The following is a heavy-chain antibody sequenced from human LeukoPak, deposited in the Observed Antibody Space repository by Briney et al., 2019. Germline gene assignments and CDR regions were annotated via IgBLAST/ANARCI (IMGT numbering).Heavy chain of an antibody. D-gene: IGHD3-22*01. CDR2: ISASGGHT. CDR3: AKDRHYYDSSGYYD. J-gene: IGHJ4*02. V-gene: IGHV3-23*01. Sequence: GGSLRLSCAASEFTFGAYDVSWVRQAPGRGLEWVSTISASGGHTYYADSVKGRFTISRDNSKNTLYLQMDSLRAEDTAVYYCAKDRHYYDSSGYYDWGQGSLVTVSS. CDR1: EFTFGAYD.